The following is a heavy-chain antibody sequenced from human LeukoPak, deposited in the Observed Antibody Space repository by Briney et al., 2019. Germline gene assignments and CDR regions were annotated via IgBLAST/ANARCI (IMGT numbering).Heavy chain of an antibody. Sequence: GGSLRLSCAASGFTFSSYAMHWVRQAPGKGLEWVAVISYDGSNKYYADSVKGRFTIFRDNSKNTLYLQMNSLRAEDTAVYYCAGYCSSTSCYIYYYYGMDVWGQGTTVTVSS. CDR2: ISYDGSNK. CDR1: GFTFSSYA. J-gene: IGHJ6*02. CDR3: AGYCSSTSCYIYYYYGMDV. D-gene: IGHD2-2*02. V-gene: IGHV3-30-3*01.